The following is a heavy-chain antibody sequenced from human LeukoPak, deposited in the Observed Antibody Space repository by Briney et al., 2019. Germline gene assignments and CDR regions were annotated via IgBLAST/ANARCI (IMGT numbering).Heavy chain of an antibody. J-gene: IGHJ6*03. CDR2: IYYSGST. CDR1: GGSISSTSYY. Sequence: SETLSLTCVVSGGSISSTSYYWGWIRQPPGKGLEWIGSIYYSGSTYYSPSLKSRVTISVDTSKNQFSLKLSSVTAADTAVYYCARGIVVVAQLGFYFYYMDVWGKGTTVTISS. CDR3: ARGIVVVAQLGFYFYYMDV. D-gene: IGHD2-15*01. V-gene: IGHV4-39*07.